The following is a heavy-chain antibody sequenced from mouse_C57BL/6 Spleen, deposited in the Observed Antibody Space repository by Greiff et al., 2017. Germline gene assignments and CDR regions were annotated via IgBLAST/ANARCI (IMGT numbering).Heavy chain of an antibody. V-gene: IGHV5-6*02. CDR1: GFTFSSYG. CDR2: ISSGGSYT. CDR3: ARRRLLHDFDY. Sequence: EVKVEESGGDLVKPGGSLKLSCAATGFTFSSYGMSWVRQTPDKRLEWVATISSGGSYTYYPDSVKGRVTITRDNAKNTLYLQMSSLKSEDTAMYYCARRRLLHDFDYWGQGTTLTVSS. J-gene: IGHJ2*01. D-gene: IGHD3-2*02.